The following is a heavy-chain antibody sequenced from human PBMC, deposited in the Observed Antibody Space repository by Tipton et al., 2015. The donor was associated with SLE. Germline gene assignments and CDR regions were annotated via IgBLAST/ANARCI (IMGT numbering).Heavy chain of an antibody. J-gene: IGHJ3*02. D-gene: IGHD3-10*01. V-gene: IGHV3-74*01. CDR1: GFTLNTYW. CDR3: ARLLWFRESHAFDI. CDR2: IYSDGSST. Sequence: GSLRLSCAASGFTLNTYWMHWVRQGPGKGLVWVSRIYSDGSSTSYADSVKGRFTISRDNAKNTLYLQMNSLRAEDTAVYYCARLLWFRESHAFDIWGQGAMVTVSS.